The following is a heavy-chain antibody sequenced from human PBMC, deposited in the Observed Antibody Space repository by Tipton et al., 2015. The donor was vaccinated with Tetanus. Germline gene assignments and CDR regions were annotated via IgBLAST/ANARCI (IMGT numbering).Heavy chain of an antibody. J-gene: IGHJ2*01. CDR3: TKESVDYPNAFSYFAL. V-gene: IGHV3-21*01. CDR2: ISSTGNYI. CDR1: GFTFSKYS. D-gene: IGHD3-16*01. Sequence: SLRLSCPASGFTFSKYSMMWVRQAPGKGLEWVSSISSTGNYIYYLDSVKGRFTVSRDNSKTTLYLQMESLRLDYTAIYYCTKESVDYPNAFSYFALWVRSTLVTVSS.